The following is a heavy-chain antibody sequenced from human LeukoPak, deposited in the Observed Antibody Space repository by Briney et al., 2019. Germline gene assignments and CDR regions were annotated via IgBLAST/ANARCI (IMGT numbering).Heavy chain of an antibody. Sequence: GGSLRLPCAPSGFTFSRHGMHWVRQAPGKGLEWVAIISNDGSRKYYAHSVEGRFTISRDNSKNTLYLQMDSLRAEDTAVYYCARDRAWDYFDYWGQGTLVTVSS. CDR3: ARDRAWDYFDY. CDR2: ISNDGSRK. CDR1: GFTFSRHG. J-gene: IGHJ4*02. V-gene: IGHV3-30*03. D-gene: IGHD3-16*01.